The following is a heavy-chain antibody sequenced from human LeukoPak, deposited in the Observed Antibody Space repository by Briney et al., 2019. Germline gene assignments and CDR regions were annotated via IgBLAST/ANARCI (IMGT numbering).Heavy chain of an antibody. CDR2: IYYTGST. J-gene: IGHJ4*02. CDR3: VSQNRYCSGDSCYYYFDY. Sequence: SETLSLTCTVSGVSMSSGAFYWSWIRQPPGKRLEWIGYIYYTGSTNYNPSLKSRVTVSIDTSKNQFSLKLSSVTAADTAVYYCVSQNRYCSGDSCYYYFDYWGQGTLVTVSS. V-gene: IGHV4-61*08. CDR1: GVSMSSGAFY. D-gene: IGHD2-15*01.